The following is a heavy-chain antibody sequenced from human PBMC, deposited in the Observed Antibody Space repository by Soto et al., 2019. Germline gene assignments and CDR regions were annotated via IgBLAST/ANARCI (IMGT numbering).Heavy chain of an antibody. Sequence: PGGSLRLSCAASGFTFDDYAMHWVRQAPGKGLEWVSGISWNSGSIGYADSVKGRFTISRDNAKNSLYLQMNSLRAEDTALYYCAKGALCSGGSCYVYYYYYYMDVWGKGTTVTVSS. J-gene: IGHJ6*03. D-gene: IGHD2-15*01. CDR3: AKGALCSGGSCYVYYYYYYMDV. CDR1: GFTFDDYA. CDR2: ISWNSGSI. V-gene: IGHV3-9*01.